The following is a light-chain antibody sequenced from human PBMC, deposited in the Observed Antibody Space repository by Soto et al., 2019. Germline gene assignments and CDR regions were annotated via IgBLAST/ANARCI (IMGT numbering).Light chain of an antibody. V-gene: IGKV3-15*01. J-gene: IGKJ4*01. Sequence: IVMTQSPATLSVSPGESATLSCRASQTVGTDLAWYQQTPGQAPRLLIYAASTRATGIPARFSGSGSGTEFTLTIXSXXXXXXAVYFCQQYIHWPTFGGGSXXEXK. CDR3: QQYIHWPT. CDR2: AAS. CDR1: QTVGTD.